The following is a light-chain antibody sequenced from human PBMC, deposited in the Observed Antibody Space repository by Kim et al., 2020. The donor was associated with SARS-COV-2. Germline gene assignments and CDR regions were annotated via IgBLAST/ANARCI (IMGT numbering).Light chain of an antibody. CDR3: QQRSNWPLT. Sequence: EIVLTQSPPTLSLSPGERATLSCRASQSVSSYLAWYQQRPGQAPRLLIYDASNRATGIPARFSGSGSGTDSTLTISSLEPEDFAVYYCQQRSNWPLTFGGGTKVDIK. CDR2: DAS. V-gene: IGKV3-11*01. CDR1: QSVSSY. J-gene: IGKJ4*01.